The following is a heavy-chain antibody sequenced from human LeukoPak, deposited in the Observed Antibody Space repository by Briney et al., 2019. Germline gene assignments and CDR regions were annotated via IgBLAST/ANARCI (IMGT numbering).Heavy chain of an antibody. CDR2: IYYSGST. Sequence: KTSETLSLTCTVSGGSISSSSYYWGWIRQPPGKGLEWIGSIYYSGSTYYNPSLKSRVTISVDTSKNQFSLKLSSVTAADTAVYYCARHTYYYDSSGYPHFDYWGQGTLVTVSS. D-gene: IGHD3-22*01. V-gene: IGHV4-39*01. CDR1: GGSISSSSYY. CDR3: ARHTYYYDSSGYPHFDY. J-gene: IGHJ4*02.